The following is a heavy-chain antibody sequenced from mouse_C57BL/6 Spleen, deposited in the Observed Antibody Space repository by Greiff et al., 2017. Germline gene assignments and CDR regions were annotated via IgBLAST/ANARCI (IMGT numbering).Heavy chain of an antibody. Sequence: EVQLQQSGAELVRPGASVKLSCTASGFNIKDYYMHWVKQRPEQGLEWIGRSDPEDGDTEYAPKFQGKATMTADTSSNTAYLQLSSLTSEDTAVYYCTTGITTVVADYWGQGTTLTVSS. D-gene: IGHD1-1*01. J-gene: IGHJ2*01. V-gene: IGHV14-1*01. CDR3: TTGITTVVADY. CDR1: GFNIKDYY. CDR2: SDPEDGDT.